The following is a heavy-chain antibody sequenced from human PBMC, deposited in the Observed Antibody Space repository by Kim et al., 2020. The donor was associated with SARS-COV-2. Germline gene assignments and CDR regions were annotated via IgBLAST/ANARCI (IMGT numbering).Heavy chain of an antibody. CDR1: GGSISSYY. CDR2: IYYSGST. CDR3: ARDRTDYYDSSGGGMDV. D-gene: IGHD3-22*01. J-gene: IGHJ6*02. V-gene: IGHV4-59*01. Sequence: SETLSLTCTVSGGSISSYYWSWIRQPPGKGLEWIGYIYYSGSTNYNPSLKSRVTISVDTSKNQFSLKLSSVTAADTAVYYCARDRTDYYDSSGGGMDVWGQGTTVTVSS.